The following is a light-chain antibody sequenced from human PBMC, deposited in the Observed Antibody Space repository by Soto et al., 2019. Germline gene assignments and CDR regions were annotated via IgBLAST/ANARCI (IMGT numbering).Light chain of an antibody. J-gene: IGKJ4*01. Sequence: DIQVTQSPSSLSASVGDGVTITCRASQSITTYLNWYQQKPGKAPRLLIFAASNLESGVPSRFSGSGSGTDFTLTISSLQPEEFATYYCQQTYSTLRLTFGGGTRVEIK. CDR3: QQTYSTLRLT. V-gene: IGKV1-39*01. CDR1: QSITTY. CDR2: AAS.